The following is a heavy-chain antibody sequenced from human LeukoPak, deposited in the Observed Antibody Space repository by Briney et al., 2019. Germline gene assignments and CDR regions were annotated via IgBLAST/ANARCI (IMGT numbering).Heavy chain of an antibody. V-gene: IGHV4-31*09. CDR1: GGSISSGGYY. CDR2: IYYSGST. D-gene: IGHD3-10*01. CDR3: AGTMVRGVIRSLDY. J-gene: IGHJ4*02. Sequence: SQTLSLTCTVSGGSISSGGYYWSWIRQHPGKGLEWIGYIYYSGSTYYNPSLKSRVTISVDRSKNQFSLKLSSVTAADTAVYYCAGTMVRGVIRSLDYWGQGTLVTVSS.